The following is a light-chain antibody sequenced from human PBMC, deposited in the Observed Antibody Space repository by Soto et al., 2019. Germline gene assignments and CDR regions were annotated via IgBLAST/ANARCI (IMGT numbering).Light chain of an antibody. J-gene: IGKJ4*01. CDR2: GAS. CDR1: QSVNTN. Sequence: EIAMTQSPATLSVSPGERATLSCRASQSVNTNLAWYQQKPGQAPRLLIYGASTRATGIPARFSGGGSGTEFTVTISSLQSEDFAVYYCQQYNNRPLTFGGGTKVEIK. CDR3: QQYNNRPLT. V-gene: IGKV3-15*01.